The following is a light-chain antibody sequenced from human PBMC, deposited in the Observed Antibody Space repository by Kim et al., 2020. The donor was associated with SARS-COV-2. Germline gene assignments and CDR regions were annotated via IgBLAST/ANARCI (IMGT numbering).Light chain of an antibody. V-gene: IGKV3-15*01. CDR2: GAS. CDR1: QSVNSN. Sequence: CPGESATPPCRSSQSVNSNVAWYQQQPGQAPRLLIYGASTRAAGIPARFSGSGSGTEFTLTISSLQSGDFAVYFCQHYYYWPALTFGGGTKVDIK. CDR3: QHYYYWPALT. J-gene: IGKJ4*01.